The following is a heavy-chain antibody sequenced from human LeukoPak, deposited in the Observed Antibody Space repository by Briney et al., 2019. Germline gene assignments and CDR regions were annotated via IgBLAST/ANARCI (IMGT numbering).Heavy chain of an antibody. CDR3: ARHVTTTATSWFDP. D-gene: IGHD1-1*01. CDR1: GYSFTSYW. Sequence: GESLKISCKGSGYSFTSYWIGWVRQMPGKGLEWMGIIYPGDSNIRYSPSFQSQVTISADKSISTAYLQWSSLKASDTAMYYCARHVTTTATSWFDPWGQGTLVTVSS. CDR2: IYPGDSNI. V-gene: IGHV5-51*01. J-gene: IGHJ5*02.